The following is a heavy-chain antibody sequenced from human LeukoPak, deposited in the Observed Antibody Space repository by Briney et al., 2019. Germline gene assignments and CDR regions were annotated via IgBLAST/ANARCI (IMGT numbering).Heavy chain of an antibody. CDR1: GGSISSSSYY. CDR2: IHYSGST. Sequence: SETLSLTCTVSGGSISSSSYYWAWIRQPPGKGLEWIGSIHYSGSTYYNPSLQSRVTISIDTSKNQFSLKLSSVTAADTAVYYCARDRDYDSSGYYDDAFDIWGQGTMVTVSS. V-gene: IGHV4-39*07. J-gene: IGHJ3*02. D-gene: IGHD3-22*01. CDR3: ARDRDYDSSGYYDDAFDI.